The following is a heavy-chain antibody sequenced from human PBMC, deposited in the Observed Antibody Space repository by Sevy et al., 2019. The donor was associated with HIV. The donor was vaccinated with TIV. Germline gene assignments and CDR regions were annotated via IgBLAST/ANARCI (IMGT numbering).Heavy chain of an antibody. CDR3: ARDTGGIGMDV. D-gene: IGHD6-13*01. CDR1: GFTFSNHW. V-gene: IGHV3-7*01. Sequence: GGSLSLSCAASGFTFSNHWMSWVRQAPGKGLEWVANIKQGGSEKYYVDSVKGRFTISRDNAKNSLSLQMNSLRAEDTAVYYCARDTGGIGMDVWGQGTTVTVSS. J-gene: IGHJ6*02. CDR2: IKQGGSEK.